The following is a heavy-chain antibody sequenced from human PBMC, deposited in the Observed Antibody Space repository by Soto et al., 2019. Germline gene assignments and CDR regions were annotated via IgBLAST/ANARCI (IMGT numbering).Heavy chain of an antibody. Sequence: PGGSLRLSCAASGFTFSSYSMNWVRQAPGKGLEWVSYISSSSSTIYYADSVKGRFTISRDNAKNSLYLQMNSLRAEDTAVYYCARVYLVYYYYMDVWGKGTTVTVSS. CDR1: GFTFSSYS. D-gene: IGHD3-10*01. J-gene: IGHJ6*03. V-gene: IGHV3-48*01. CDR2: ISSSSSTI. CDR3: ARVYLVYYYYMDV.